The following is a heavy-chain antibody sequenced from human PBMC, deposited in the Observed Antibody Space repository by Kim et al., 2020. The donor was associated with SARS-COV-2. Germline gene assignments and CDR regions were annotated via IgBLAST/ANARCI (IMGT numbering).Heavy chain of an antibody. V-gene: IGHV3-21*01. D-gene: IGHD3-10*02. Sequence: DSVKGRFTISRDNGKNSLYLQMNSLRAEDTAVYYCARAPSLFGESSGWFDPWGQGTLVTVSS. CDR3: ARAPSLFGESSGWFDP. J-gene: IGHJ5*02.